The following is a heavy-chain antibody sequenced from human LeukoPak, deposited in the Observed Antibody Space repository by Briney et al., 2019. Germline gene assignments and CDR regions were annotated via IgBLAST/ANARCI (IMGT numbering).Heavy chain of an antibody. CDR1: GGTFSSYA. CDR2: IIPIFGTA. CDR3: ARAPHHYDFWSGYYYYYYMDV. J-gene: IGHJ6*03. D-gene: IGHD3-3*01. Sequence: SVKVSCKASGGTFSSYAISWVRQAPGQGLEWMGGIIPIFGTANYAQKFQGRVTITADESTSTAYMELSSLRSEDTAVYYCARAPHHYDFWSGYYYYYYMDVWGKGTTVTVSS. V-gene: IGHV1-69*01.